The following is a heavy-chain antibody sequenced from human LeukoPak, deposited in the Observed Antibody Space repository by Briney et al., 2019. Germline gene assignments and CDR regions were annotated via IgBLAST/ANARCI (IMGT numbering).Heavy chain of an antibody. V-gene: IGHV4-59*11. CDR3: ARDLVTVTKGFDI. CDR2: ISHIGRT. Sequence: PSETLSLTCAVSGDSFSSHYWTWIRQSPGTGLEWIGYISHIGRTNYNPSLKSRVAISIDTSKNQFSLKLRSVTAADTAVYYCARDLVTVTKGFDIWGQGTMVSVSS. CDR1: GDSFSSHY. J-gene: IGHJ3*02. D-gene: IGHD4-17*01.